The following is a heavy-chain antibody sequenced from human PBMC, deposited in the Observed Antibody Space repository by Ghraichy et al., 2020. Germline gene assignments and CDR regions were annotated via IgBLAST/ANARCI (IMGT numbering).Heavy chain of an antibody. Sequence: SQTLSLTCTVSGGSISSYYWSWIRQSPEKGLEWIGYIYYSGSTSYNPSLKSRVTASVDTSKNQFSLKLTSVTAADTAVYYCARHAPGYYDYWGQGTLVTVSS. CDR2: IYYSGST. CDR3: ARHAPGYYDY. J-gene: IGHJ4*02. D-gene: IGHD3-22*01. V-gene: IGHV4-59*08. CDR1: GGSISSYY.